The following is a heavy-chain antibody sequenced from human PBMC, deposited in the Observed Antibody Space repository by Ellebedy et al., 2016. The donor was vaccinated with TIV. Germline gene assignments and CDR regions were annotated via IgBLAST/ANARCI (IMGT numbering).Heavy chain of an antibody. Sequence: GGSLRLSCAASGFTFSSYAMHWVRQAPGKGLEWVAVISYDGSNKYYADSVKGRFTISRNNSKNTLYLQMNSRRAEDTAVYYCARGWTVTTQFNYWGKGTLVPGSS. J-gene: IGHJ4*02. CDR3: ARGWTVTTQFNY. CDR1: GFTFSSYA. CDR2: ISYDGSNK. D-gene: IGHD4-17*01. V-gene: IGHV3-30-3*01.